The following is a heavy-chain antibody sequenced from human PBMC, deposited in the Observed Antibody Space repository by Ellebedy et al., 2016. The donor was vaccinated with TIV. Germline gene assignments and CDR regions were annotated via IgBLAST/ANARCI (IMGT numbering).Heavy chain of an antibody. V-gene: IGHV3-23*01. D-gene: IGHD6-13*01. Sequence: GGSLRLXXAASGFTFSSYAMSWVRQAPGKGLEWVSAISGSGGSTYYADSVKGRFTISRDNSKNTLYLQMNSLRAEDTAVYYCAKESGRIAAAGHFDYWGQGTLVTVSS. CDR3: AKESGRIAAAGHFDY. CDR1: GFTFSSYA. J-gene: IGHJ4*02. CDR2: ISGSGGST.